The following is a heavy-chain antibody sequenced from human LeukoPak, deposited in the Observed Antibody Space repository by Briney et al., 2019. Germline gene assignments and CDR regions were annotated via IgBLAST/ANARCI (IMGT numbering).Heavy chain of an antibody. J-gene: IGHJ4*02. CDR3: ARFRVVAATGFDY. CDR2: IYTSGST. Sequence: PSETLSLTCTVSGGSISSGSYYWSWIRQPAGNGLEWIGRIYTSGSTNYNPSLKSRVTISVDTSKNQFSLKLSSVTAADTAVYYCARFRVVAATGFDYWGQGTLVTVSS. D-gene: IGHD2-15*01. V-gene: IGHV4-61*02. CDR1: GGSISSGSYY.